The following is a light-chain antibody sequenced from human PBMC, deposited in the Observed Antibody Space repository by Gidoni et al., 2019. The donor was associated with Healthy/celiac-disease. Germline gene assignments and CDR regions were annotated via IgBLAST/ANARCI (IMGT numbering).Light chain of an antibody. V-gene: IGKV1-39*01. CDR1: QSISSY. J-gene: IGKJ5*01. CDR2: AAS. CDR3: QQSYSTPLT. Sequence: DIQMTQSPSSLSASVGDRVTITCRASQSISSYLNWYQQKPGKAPKLLIDAASSLQSGVPSRFSGSGSGTDFTLTISSLQPEDFATYYCQQSYSTPLTFXQXTRLEIK.